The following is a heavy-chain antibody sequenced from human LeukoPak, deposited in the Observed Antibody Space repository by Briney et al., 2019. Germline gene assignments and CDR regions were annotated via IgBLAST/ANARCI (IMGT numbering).Heavy chain of an antibody. Sequence: GESLKISCKGSGYNFATYWIAWVRQMPGRGLEWMGIIYPGDSNIKYSPSFQGLVTISADKSISTAYLQWSSLKASDTAVYYCARHGYSGSSAGVLFFDYWGQGTLVTVSS. CDR1: GYNFATYW. D-gene: IGHD1-26*01. J-gene: IGHJ4*02. CDR3: ARHGYSGSSAGVLFFDY. CDR2: IYPGDSNI. V-gene: IGHV5-51*01.